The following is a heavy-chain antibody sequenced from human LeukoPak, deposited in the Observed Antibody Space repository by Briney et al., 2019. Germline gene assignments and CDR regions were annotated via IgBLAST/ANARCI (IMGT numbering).Heavy chain of an antibody. CDR2: ISGDGGTT. CDR3: ARDQWELPLLDY. J-gene: IGHJ4*02. Sequence: GGSLRLSCAASGFTFSSYAMTWVRQAPGKGLEWVSAISGDGGTTYAGSVKGRFTVSRDNSKNTLYLQMNSLRAEDTAVYYCARDQWELPLLDYWGQGTLVTVSS. D-gene: IGHD1-26*01. CDR1: GFTFSSYA. V-gene: IGHV3-23*01.